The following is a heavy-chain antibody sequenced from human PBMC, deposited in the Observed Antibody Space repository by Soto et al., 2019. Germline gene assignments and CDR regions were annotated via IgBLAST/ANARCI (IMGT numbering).Heavy chain of an antibody. Sequence: SETLSLTCTVSGGSISSYYWSWIRQPPAKGLEWIGYIYYSGSTNYNPSLKSRVTISVDTSKNQFSLKLSSVTAADTAVYYCARNDYIWGSYRLPLSHWGQGTLVTVSS. J-gene: IGHJ4*02. CDR1: GGSISSYY. D-gene: IGHD3-16*02. V-gene: IGHV4-59*08. CDR3: ARNDYIWGSYRLPLSH. CDR2: IYYSGST.